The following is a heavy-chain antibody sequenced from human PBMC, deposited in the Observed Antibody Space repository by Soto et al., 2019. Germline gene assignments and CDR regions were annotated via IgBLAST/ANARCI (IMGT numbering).Heavy chain of an antibody. CDR1: GFTFSSYG. J-gene: IGHJ6*02. V-gene: IGHV3-33*03. D-gene: IGHD3-3*01. CDR3: ERDLRTILGVVRSYDYYGMDV. CDR2: SWYDGSNR. Sequence: QVQLVESGGGVVQPGRSLRLSCAASGFTFSSYGMHWVRQAPGKGLEWVAVSWYDGSNRYYLESVNGRFTISRDNSKNNLYLKMNSLRVEDTAIYYCERDLRTILGVVRSYDYYGMDVWGQGTTVTVYS.